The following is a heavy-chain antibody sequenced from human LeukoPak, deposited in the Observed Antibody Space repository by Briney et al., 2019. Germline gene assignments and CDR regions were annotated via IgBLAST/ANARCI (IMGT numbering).Heavy chain of an antibody. CDR3: ARLSDSSTYGDFDV. CDR1: GFTVSSNY. Sequence: GGSLRLSCAASGFTVSSNYMGWVRQAPGKGLEWVSVLYSGGSTYYPASVKGRFTISRDNSQHTLYLQMDTLRPEDTAVYYCARLSDSSTYGDFDVWGQGTMVTVSS. J-gene: IGHJ3*01. V-gene: IGHV3-66*02. CDR2: LYSGGST. D-gene: IGHD3-22*01.